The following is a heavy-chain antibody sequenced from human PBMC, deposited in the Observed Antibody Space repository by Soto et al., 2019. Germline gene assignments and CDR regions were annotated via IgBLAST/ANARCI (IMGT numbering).Heavy chain of an antibody. D-gene: IGHD6-13*01. J-gene: IGHJ6*02. V-gene: IGHV4-4*02. Sequence: SETLSLTCAFSVASIGSPNWCSWVRQPPGKGLEWIGEVYHSGSTNYNPSLKSRVTISVDKSKNQSSLKLSSVTAADTAVYYCARALYSSSWYIDYYYYGMDVWGQGTTVTVSS. CDR3: ARALYSSSWYIDYYYYGMDV. CDR1: VASIGSPNW. CDR2: VYHSGST.